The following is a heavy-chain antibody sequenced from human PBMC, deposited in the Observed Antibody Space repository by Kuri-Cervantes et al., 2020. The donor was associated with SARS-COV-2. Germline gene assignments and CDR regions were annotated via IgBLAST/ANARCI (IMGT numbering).Heavy chain of an antibody. J-gene: IGHJ4*02. CDR1: GYTFTSYD. CDR3: ARSSGSYYGGRIDY. CDR2: VIPLFGTV. D-gene: IGHD3-10*01. Sequence: SVQVSCKASGYTFTSYDINWVRQAPGQALEWMGGVIPLFGTVNYAQKFQGRVTITADESTSTAYMDLNSVRSEDTAVYYCARSSGSYYGGRIDYWGQGTLVTVSS. V-gene: IGHV1-69*13.